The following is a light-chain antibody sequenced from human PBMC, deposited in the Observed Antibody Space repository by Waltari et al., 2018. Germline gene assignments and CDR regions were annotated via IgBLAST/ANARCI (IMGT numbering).Light chain of an antibody. CDR3: QQTDSTPWT. Sequence: IQMTQSPSSLSTSLVDRVTISCRPSQSITIYLNWYHQKPGKAPELLIYASSHLQSGVPSRFSGSGFGTDFTLTISSMQPEDFGNYYCQQTDSTPWTFGQGTKVEIK. CDR1: QSITIY. V-gene: IGKV1-39*01. CDR2: ASS. J-gene: IGKJ1*01.